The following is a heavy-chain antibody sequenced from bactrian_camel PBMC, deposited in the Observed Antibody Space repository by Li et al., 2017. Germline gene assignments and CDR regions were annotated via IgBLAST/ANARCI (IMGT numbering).Heavy chain of an antibody. CDR1: EDAGRRLC. D-gene: IGHD1*01. V-gene: IGHV3S26*01. J-gene: IGHJ4*01. CDR2: IDADGDVSTA. CDR3: AAACTRYIGYACEYKF. Sequence: HVQLVESGGGSLKVGGPLKLSCEASEDAGRRLCMGWFRQAPGKEREGVALIDADGDVSTATYADSVKRRFTISKDNAKNTLYLQMNSLKQEDTAMYYCAAACTRYIGYACEYKFRGQGTQVTVS.